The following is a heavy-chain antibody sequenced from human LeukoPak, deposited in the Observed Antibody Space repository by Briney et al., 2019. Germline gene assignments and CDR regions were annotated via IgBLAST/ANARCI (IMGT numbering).Heavy chain of an antibody. J-gene: IGHJ4*02. D-gene: IGHD4-17*01. V-gene: IGHV1-3*01. CDR1: GYTFTSYA. CDR2: INAGNGNT. Sequence: ASVTVSCTASGYTFTSYAMHWVRQAPGQRLEWMGWINAGNGNTKYSQKFQGRVTITRDTSASTAYMELSSLRSEDTAVYYCARDYGDYYFDYWGQGTLVTVSS. CDR3: ARDYGDYYFDY.